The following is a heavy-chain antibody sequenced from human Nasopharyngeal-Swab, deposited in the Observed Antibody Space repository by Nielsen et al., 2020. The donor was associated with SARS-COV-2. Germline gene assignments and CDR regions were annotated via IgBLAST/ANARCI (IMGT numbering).Heavy chain of an antibody. CDR1: GFTFSDYY. D-gene: IGHD2-8*01. CDR2: ISSSGSTI. Sequence: GESLKISCAASGFTFSDYYMSWIRQAPGKGLEWVSYISSSGSTIYYADSVKGRFTISRDNAKNSLYLQMNSLRAEDTAVYYCAKRRSNDNYGMDVWGQGTTVTVSS. V-gene: IGHV3-11*01. CDR3: AKRRSNDNYGMDV. J-gene: IGHJ6*02.